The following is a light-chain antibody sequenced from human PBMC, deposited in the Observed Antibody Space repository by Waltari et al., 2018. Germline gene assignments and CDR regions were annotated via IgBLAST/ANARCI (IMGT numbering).Light chain of an antibody. J-gene: IGKJ4*01. CDR3: QQYNLWPLT. CDR2: GAS. CDR1: QTNSTN. V-gene: IGKV3-15*01. Sequence: EIVMTQSPGTLSVSPGERAPLSCRASQTNSTNLAWYQQKPGQAPRLLIFGASTRATGIPARFSGSGSGTEFTLTISSLQSEDFAIYYCQQYNLWPLTFGGGTTVEI.